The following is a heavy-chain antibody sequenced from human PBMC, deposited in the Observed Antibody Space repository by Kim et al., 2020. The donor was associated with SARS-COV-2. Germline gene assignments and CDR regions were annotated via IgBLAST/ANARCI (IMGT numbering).Heavy chain of an antibody. CDR3: ATAHTVYGDYAAYYYYYGMDV. D-gene: IGHD4-17*01. Sequence: ASVKVSCKVSGYTLTELSMHWVRQAPGKGLEWMGGFDPEDGETIYAQKFQGRVNMTEDTSTDTAYMELSSLRSEDTAVYYCATAHTVYGDYAAYYYYYGMDVWGQGTTVTVSS. J-gene: IGHJ6*02. V-gene: IGHV1-24*01. CDR2: FDPEDGET. CDR1: GYTLTELS.